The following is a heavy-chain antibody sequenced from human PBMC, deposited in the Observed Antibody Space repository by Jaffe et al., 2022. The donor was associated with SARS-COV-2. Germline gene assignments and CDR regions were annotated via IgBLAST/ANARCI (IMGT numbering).Heavy chain of an antibody. Sequence: QAQLVQSGAEVKKPGASVKVSCRASGYTFTNYGISWVRQAPGQGLEWMGWISTYNGNTNYAQKLQGRVTVTTDTSASTAYMELRSLRSDDTAIYYCATWPARWEILGQGVEYWGQGTLVTVSS. D-gene: IGHD1-26*01. CDR3: ATWPARWEILGQGVEY. CDR2: ISTYNGNT. CDR1: GYTFTNYG. J-gene: IGHJ4*02. V-gene: IGHV1-18*01.